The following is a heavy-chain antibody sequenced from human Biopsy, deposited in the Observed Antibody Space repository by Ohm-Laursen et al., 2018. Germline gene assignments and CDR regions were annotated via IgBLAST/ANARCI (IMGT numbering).Heavy chain of an antibody. V-gene: IGHV1-46*01. J-gene: IGHJ4*02. CDR3: ARNTGWYGDLYYFDY. Sequence: ESSVKVSCKASGYSFTSYYMHWVRQAPGQGLEWMGMINPSGSTTSYPQIFQGRVIMTRDTSKSTVYMELSSLRSADTAVYFCARNTGWYGDLYYFDYWGQGTLVTVSS. CDR1: GYSFTSYY. D-gene: IGHD6-19*01. CDR2: INPSGSTT.